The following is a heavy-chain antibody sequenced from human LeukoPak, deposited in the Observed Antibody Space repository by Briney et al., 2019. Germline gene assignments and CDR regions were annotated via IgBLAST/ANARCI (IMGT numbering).Heavy chain of an antibody. D-gene: IGHD3-3*01. CDR1: GFTFSSYA. CDR3: AKARDYDFWSGDIRYYFDY. Sequence: QSGGSLRLSCAASGFTFSSYAMSWVRQAPGKGLEWVSAISGSGGSTYYADSVKGRFTISRDNSKNTLYLQMNSLRAEDTAVYYCAKARDYDFWSGDIRYYFDYWGQGTLVTVSS. CDR2: ISGSGGST. J-gene: IGHJ4*02. V-gene: IGHV3-23*01.